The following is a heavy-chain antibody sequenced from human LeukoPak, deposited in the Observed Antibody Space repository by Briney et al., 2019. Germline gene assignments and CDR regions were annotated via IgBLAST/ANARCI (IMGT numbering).Heavy chain of an antibody. CDR3: AKDRRSYYDSSGYYPLVY. V-gene: IGHV3-30*02. J-gene: IGHJ4*02. D-gene: IGHD3-22*01. CDR2: IRYDGTNK. CDR1: KFSFINYG. Sequence: PGGSLRLSCAASKFSFINYGMHWVRQAPGKGLEWVAFIRYDGTNKMYADSVKGRFTISRDNSKNTLYLQMNSLRAEDTAVYYCAKDRRSYYDSSGYYPLVYWGQGTLVTVSS.